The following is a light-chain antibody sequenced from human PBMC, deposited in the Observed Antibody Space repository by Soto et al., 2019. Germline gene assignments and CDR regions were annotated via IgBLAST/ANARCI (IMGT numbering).Light chain of an antibody. CDR3: QQYGSSGT. Sequence: DIQMTQSPSSLSAAVGDRVTITCRASQSISSYLNWYQQNPGKAPKLLIYAASSLQSGVPSRFSGSGSGTDFTLTISSLQPEDFAVYYCQQYGSSGTFGPGTKVDIK. V-gene: IGKV1-39*01. CDR2: AAS. J-gene: IGKJ1*01. CDR1: QSISSY.